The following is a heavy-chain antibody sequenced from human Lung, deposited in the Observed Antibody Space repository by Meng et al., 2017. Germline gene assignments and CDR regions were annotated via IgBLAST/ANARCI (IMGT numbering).Heavy chain of an antibody. Sequence: VPRQESGLGMVKSSGTLSLPCAVSGCSITRSTWWSWVRQSPGKGLEWLGKISHSGSTDYNPPLESRVTISVDKSKNRFTRKVSSVTAADTATYYCARFDISSSGRGDYWGQGILVTVSS. CDR3: ARFDISSSGRGDY. CDR1: GCSITRSTW. J-gene: IGHJ4*02. V-gene: IGHV4-4*02. CDR2: ISHSGST. D-gene: IGHD6-13*01.